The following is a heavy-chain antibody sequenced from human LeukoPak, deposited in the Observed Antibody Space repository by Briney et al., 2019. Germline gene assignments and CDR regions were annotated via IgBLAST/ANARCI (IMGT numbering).Heavy chain of an antibody. CDR2: ISYDGSNK. CDR3: ARDITSSLFDY. D-gene: IGHD2-2*01. CDR1: GFTFSSYA. Sequence: GGSLRLSCAASGFTFSSYAMHWVRQAPGKGLEWVAVISYDGSNKYYADSVKGRFTISRDNSKNTLNLQMNRLRDEDTAMYYCARDITSSLFDYWGQGTLVTVSS. V-gene: IGHV3-30-3*01. J-gene: IGHJ4*02.